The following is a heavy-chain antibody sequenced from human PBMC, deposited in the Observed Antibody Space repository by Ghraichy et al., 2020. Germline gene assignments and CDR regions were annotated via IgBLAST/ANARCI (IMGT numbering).Heavy chain of an antibody. J-gene: IGHJ4*02. Sequence: EWMGWMNPNSGNTGYAQKFQGRVTMTRNTSISTAYMELSSLKSEDTAVYYCATGLHINSRPPYWGQGFLVTAAS. V-gene: IGHV1-8*01. CDR3: ATGLHINSRPPY. D-gene: IGHD2-21*01. CDR2: MNPNSGNT.